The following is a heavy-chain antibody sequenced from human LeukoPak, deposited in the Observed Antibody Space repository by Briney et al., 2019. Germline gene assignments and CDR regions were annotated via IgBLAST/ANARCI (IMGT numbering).Heavy chain of an antibody. CDR3: ARLGRTSYWYFDL. CDR2: IYYSGST. D-gene: IGHD2-2*01. V-gene: IGHV4-59*08. Sequence: PSETLSPPCTFPGGPLQSYYRGWIRAPPGEGLGGIGYIYYSGSTNYNPSLKSRVTISVDTSKNQFSPKLSSVTAADTAVYYCARLGRTSYWYFDLWGRGTLVTVSS. J-gene: IGHJ2*01. CDR1: GGPLQSYY.